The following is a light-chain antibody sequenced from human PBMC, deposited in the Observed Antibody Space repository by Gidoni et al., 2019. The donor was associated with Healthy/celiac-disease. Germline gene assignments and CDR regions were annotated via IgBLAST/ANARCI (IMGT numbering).Light chain of an antibody. CDR1: QSVSSN. CDR3: QQYNNWLN. J-gene: IGKJ4*01. V-gene: IGKV3-15*01. Sequence: EIVMTQSPATLSVSPGERATLSCRASQSVSSNLAWYQQKPGQAPRLLIYGASTRATGIPARFSGSGSGTEFTLTISSLQSEDFAVYYCQQYNNWLNVXRGTKVEIK. CDR2: GAS.